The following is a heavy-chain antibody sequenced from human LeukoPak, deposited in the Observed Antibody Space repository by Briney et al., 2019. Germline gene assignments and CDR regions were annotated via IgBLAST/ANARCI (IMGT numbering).Heavy chain of an antibody. Sequence: GGSLRLSCAASGFTFSSYAMHWVRQAPGKGLEWVAVISYDGSNKYYADSVKGRFTISRDNSKNTLYLQMNSLRAEDTAVYYCASDYYYGSGSYYNEGYWGQGTLXTVSS. CDR2: ISYDGSNK. V-gene: IGHV3-30-3*01. CDR3: ASDYYYGSGSYYNEGY. J-gene: IGHJ4*02. CDR1: GFTFSSYA. D-gene: IGHD3-10*01.